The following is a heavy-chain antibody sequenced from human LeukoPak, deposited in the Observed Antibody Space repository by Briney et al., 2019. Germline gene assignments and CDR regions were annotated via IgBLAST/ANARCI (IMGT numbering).Heavy chain of an antibody. J-gene: IGHJ4*02. Sequence: ASVKVSCKASGYTFTGYYMHWVRQAPGQGLEWMGRINPNSGGTNYAQKFQGRVTMTTDTSTSTAYMELRSLRSDDTAVYYCARDLPDDYWGQGTLVTVSS. CDR1: GYTFTGYY. V-gene: IGHV1-2*06. CDR2: INPNSGGT. CDR3: ARDLPDDY.